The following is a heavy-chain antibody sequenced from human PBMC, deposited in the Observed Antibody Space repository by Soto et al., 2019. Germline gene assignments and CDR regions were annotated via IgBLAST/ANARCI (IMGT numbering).Heavy chain of an antibody. CDR1: GGSISSYY. CDR2: IYSGGST. J-gene: IGHJ6*02. D-gene: IGHD1-26*01. CDR3: ARYWWDLPSVVYYNYGMDV. Sequence: ETLSLTCTVSGGSISSYYWSWIRQPPGKGLEWVSVIYSGGSTYYADSVKGRFTISRDNSKNTLYLQMNSLRVEDTAVYYCARYWWDLPSVVYYNYGMDVWGQGTTVT. V-gene: IGHV3-66*01.